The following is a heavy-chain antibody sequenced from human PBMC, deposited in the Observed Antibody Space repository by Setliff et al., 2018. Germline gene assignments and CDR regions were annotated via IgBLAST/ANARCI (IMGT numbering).Heavy chain of an antibody. V-gene: IGHV4-39*07. D-gene: IGHD3-3*01. J-gene: IGHJ6*02. CDR1: GGSISSGSYY. CDR2: MYYSGST. CDR3: ARLSWNGLRYYGLDV. Sequence: PSETLSLTCSVSGGSISSGSYYWGWIRQSPGKGLEWIGRMYYSGSTYYNPSLKGRVTLSVDTTKNQFSLKLTSMTAADTAVYFCARLSWNGLRYYGLDVWGQGTTVTVSS.